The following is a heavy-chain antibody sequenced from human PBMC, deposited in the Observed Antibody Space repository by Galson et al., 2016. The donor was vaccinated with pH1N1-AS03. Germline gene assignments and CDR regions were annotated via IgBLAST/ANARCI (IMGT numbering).Heavy chain of an antibody. D-gene: IGHD3-3*01. J-gene: IGHJ4*02. CDR3: VRESEISGVVFFNY. CDR2: ISAYYGDT. V-gene: IGHV1-18*01. CDR1: GYTFITYG. Sequence: SVKVSCKASGYTFITYGISWVRQAPGQGLEWMGWISAYYGDTHFAHKFQERVTLTRDTSTATAYMELRNLRSDDTAGYYCVRESEISGVVFFNYWGQGTLVTVSS.